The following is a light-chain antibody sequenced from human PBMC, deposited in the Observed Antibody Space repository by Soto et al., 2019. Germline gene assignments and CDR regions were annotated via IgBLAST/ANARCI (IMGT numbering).Light chain of an antibody. Sequence: QSALTQPASVSGSPGQSITISCTGTSSDVGGYNYVSWYQQHPGKAPKLMIYEVSNRPSGVSTRFSGSKSGNTASLTISGLQAEDEADYYCSSYTSSRTRVFGTGTNVTVL. CDR3: SSYTSSRTRV. CDR1: SSDVGGYNY. J-gene: IGLJ1*01. V-gene: IGLV2-14*01. CDR2: EVS.